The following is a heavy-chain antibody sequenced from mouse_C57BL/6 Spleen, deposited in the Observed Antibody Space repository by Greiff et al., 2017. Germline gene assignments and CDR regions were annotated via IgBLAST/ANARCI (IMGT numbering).Heavy chain of an antibody. CDR3: TTDYYDSSYNY. CDR2: IDPENGDT. D-gene: IGHD1-1*01. CDR1: GFNIKDDY. J-gene: IGHJ2*01. V-gene: IGHV14-4*01. Sequence: VQLQQSGAELVRPGASVKLSCTASGFNIKDDYMHWVKQRPEQGLEWIGWIDPENGDTEYASKFQGKATITADTSSNTTYLQLSSLTSEDTAVYYCTTDYYDSSYNYWGQGTTLTVSS.